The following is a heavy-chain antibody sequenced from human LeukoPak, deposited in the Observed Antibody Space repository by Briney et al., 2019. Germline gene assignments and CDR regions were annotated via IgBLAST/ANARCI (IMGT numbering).Heavy chain of an antibody. CDR3: AGCDFVWGNYRSRPILYFDY. D-gene: IGHD3-16*02. CDR1: GYTFTNYD. J-gene: IGHJ4*02. Sequence: ASVKVSCKASGYTFTNYDISWVRQAPGQGLEWMGWISAYNGNTNYAQKLQGRVTMTTDTSTNTAYMDLRSLTSDDTAVYYCAGCDFVWGNYRSRPILYFDYWGQGTLVTVSS. V-gene: IGHV1-18*01. CDR2: ISAYNGNT.